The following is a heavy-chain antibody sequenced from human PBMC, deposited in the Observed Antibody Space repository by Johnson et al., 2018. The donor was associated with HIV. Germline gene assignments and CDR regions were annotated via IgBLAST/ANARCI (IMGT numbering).Heavy chain of an antibody. CDR3: ARDKYCSGGSCYLDAFDI. CDR1: GFTFRNYL. Sequence: VQLVESGGGLVQPGGSLRLSCAASGFTFRNYLMSWVRQAPGKGLEWVANIKEDGNEKYSVDSVKGRFTISRDNAKNSLYLQMNSLRVEDTAVYYCARDKYCSGGSCYLDAFDIWGQGTMVIVSS. CDR2: IKEDGNEK. J-gene: IGHJ3*02. V-gene: IGHV3-7*01. D-gene: IGHD2-15*01.